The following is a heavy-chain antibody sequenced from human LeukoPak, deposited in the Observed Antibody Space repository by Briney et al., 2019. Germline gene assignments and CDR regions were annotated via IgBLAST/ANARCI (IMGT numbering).Heavy chain of an antibody. CDR1: GYTFSSYT. J-gene: IGHJ4*02. V-gene: IGHV7-4-1*02. CDR2: INTNTGNP. D-gene: IGHD1-26*01. CDR3: ASGPSYSGSNEYFDS. Sequence: ASVKVSCKASGYTFSSYTMNWVRQAPGQGLGWMGWINTNTGNPTYAQDYTGRFVFSLDTSVSTTYLQISRLKAVDTAVYYCASGPSYSGSNEYFDSWGQGTLVTVSS.